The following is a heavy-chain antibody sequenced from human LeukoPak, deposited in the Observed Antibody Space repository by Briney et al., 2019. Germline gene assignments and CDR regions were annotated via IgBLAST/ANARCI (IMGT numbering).Heavy chain of an antibody. V-gene: IGHV3-23*01. Sequence: GGSLRLSCAASGFTFSTYWMSWVRQAPGKGLEWVAGISGSGSSTYYADSVKGRFTISRDKSKSTVYLQMNSLSAEDTAVYYCAKDRHAPGRYCSSTICFPFDPWGQGTLVTVSS. D-gene: IGHD2-2*01. J-gene: IGHJ5*02. CDR1: GFTFSTYW. CDR2: ISGSGSST. CDR3: AKDRHAPGRYCSSTICFPFDP.